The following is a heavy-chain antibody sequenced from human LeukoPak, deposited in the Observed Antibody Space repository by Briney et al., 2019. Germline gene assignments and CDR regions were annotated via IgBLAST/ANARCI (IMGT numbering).Heavy chain of an antibody. V-gene: IGHV3-23*01. CDR2: ISGSGGST. J-gene: IGHJ4*02. D-gene: IGHD3-10*01. CDR3: AKFPTTYYYGSGSYYAADPHFDY. Sequence: TGGSLRLSCAASGFTFSSYAMSWVRQAPGKGLEWVSAISGSGGSTYYADSVKGRFTISRDNSKNTLYLQMNSLRAEDTAVYYCAKFPTTYYYGSGSYYAADPHFDYWGQGTLVTVSS. CDR1: GFTFSSYA.